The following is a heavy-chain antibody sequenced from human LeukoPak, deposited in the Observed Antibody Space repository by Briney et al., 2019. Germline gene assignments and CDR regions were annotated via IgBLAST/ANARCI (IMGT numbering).Heavy chain of an antibody. Sequence: SETLSLTCIVSGGSISSYYWSWIRQPAGKGLEWIGRIYTSGSTNYNPSLKSRVTMSVDTSKNQFSLKLSSVTAADTAVYYCARGISVAGIKGYFQHWGQGTLVTVSS. CDR3: ARGISVAGIKGYFQH. CDR1: GGSISSYY. J-gene: IGHJ1*01. V-gene: IGHV4-4*07. CDR2: IYTSGST. D-gene: IGHD6-19*01.